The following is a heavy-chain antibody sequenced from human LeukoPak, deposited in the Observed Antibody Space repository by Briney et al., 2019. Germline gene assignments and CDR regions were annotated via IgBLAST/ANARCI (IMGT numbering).Heavy chain of an antibody. CDR2: IYYSGST. J-gene: IGHJ4*02. V-gene: IGHV4-59*01. Sequence: SETLSLTCTVSGGSISSYYWSWIRQPPVKGLEWIGYIYYSGSTNYNPSLKSRVTISVDTSKNQFSLKLSSVTAADTAVYYCARGVTAVTTNYFDYWGQGTLVTVSS. CDR1: GGSISSYY. CDR3: ARGVTAVTTNYFDY. D-gene: IGHD4-17*01.